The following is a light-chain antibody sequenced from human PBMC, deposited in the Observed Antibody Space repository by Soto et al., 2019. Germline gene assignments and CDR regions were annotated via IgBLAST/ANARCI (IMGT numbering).Light chain of an antibody. J-gene: IGLJ1*01. CDR2: EVS. Sequence: QSALTQPPSASGSPGQSVTISCTGTSSDVGGYNYVSWYQQHPGKAPKLMISEVSKRPSGVPDRFSGSKSGNTASLTVSGLQAEDEADYYCCSYAGSNNYVLGTGTKLTVL. V-gene: IGLV2-8*01. CDR3: CSYAGSNNYV. CDR1: SSDVGGYNY.